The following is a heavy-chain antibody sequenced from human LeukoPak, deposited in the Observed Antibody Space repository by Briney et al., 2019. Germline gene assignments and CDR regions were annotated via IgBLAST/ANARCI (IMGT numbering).Heavy chain of an antibody. V-gene: IGHV3-21*01. CDR3: ARGSKGGVLRYFDWQIVLDY. D-gene: IGHD3-9*01. Sequence: PGGSLRLSCAASGFTFSSYSMNWVRQAPGKGLEWVSSISSSSSYIYYADSVKGRFTISRDNAKNSLYLQMNSLRAEDTAVYYCARGSKGGVLRYFDWQIVLDYWGQGTLVTVSS. J-gene: IGHJ4*02. CDR2: ISSSSSYI. CDR1: GFTFSSYS.